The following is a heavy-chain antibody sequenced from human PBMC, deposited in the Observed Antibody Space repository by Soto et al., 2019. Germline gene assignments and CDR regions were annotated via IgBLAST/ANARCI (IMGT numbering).Heavy chain of an antibody. V-gene: IGHV1-8*01. CDR3: ARAQISGDTAMVRVYYYGMDV. D-gene: IGHD5-18*01. CDR1: GYTFTSYD. J-gene: IGHJ6*02. Sequence: ASVKVSCRASGYTFTSYDINWVRQATGQGLEWMGWMNPNSGNTGYAQKFQGRVTMTRNTSISTAYRELSSLRSEDTAVYYCARAQISGDTAMVRVYYYGMDVWGQGTTVTVSS. CDR2: MNPNSGNT.